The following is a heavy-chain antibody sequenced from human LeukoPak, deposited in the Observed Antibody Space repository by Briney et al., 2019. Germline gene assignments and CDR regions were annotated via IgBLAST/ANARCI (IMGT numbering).Heavy chain of an antibody. CDR1: GGSISTYY. CDR3: ARLHYYGSGSYLPDY. V-gene: IGHV4-59*08. CDR2: IHYSGST. J-gene: IGHJ4*02. D-gene: IGHD3-10*01. Sequence: SETLSLTCTVSGGSISTYYWTWIRQPPGKGLEWVGYIHYSGSTNYNPSLKSRVTISVDTSKNQFSLKLSPVTAADTAVYYCARLHYYGSGSYLPDYWGQGTPVTVSS.